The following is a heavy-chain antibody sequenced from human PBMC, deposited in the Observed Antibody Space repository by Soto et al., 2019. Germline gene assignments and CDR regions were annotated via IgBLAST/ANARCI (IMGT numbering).Heavy chain of an antibody. CDR3: AKGFYGSGHYYYGMDV. CDR2: ISWDGGST. Sequence: PGWSLRLSCAASGFTFDYYTMHWVRQAPGKGLEWVSLISWDGGSTYYADSVKGRFTISRDNSKNSLYLQMNSLRTEDTALYYCAKGFYGSGHYYYGMDVWGQGTTVTVSS. D-gene: IGHD3-10*01. J-gene: IGHJ6*02. CDR1: GFTFDYYT. V-gene: IGHV3-43*01.